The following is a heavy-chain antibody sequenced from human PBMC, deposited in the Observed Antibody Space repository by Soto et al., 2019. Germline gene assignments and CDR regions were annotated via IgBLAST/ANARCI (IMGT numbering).Heavy chain of an antibody. Sequence: QVQLVQSGAEVKKPGSSVKVSCKASGGTFSSYTISWVRQAPGQGLEWMGRIIPILGIANYAQKFQGRVTITADKSTSTAYMELSILRSEDTAVYYCARITVDYHYYGMDVWGQGTTVTVSS. J-gene: IGHJ6*02. D-gene: IGHD4-4*01. V-gene: IGHV1-69*02. CDR2: IIPILGIA. CDR1: GGTFSSYT. CDR3: ARITVDYHYYGMDV.